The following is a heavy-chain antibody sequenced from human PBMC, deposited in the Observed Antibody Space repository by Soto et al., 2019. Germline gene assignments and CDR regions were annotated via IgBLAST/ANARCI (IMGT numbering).Heavy chain of an antibody. CDR1: EFSFDDYA. CDR3: AKASVWYPYFDA. D-gene: IGHD6-13*01. V-gene: IGHV3-23*01. J-gene: IGHJ4*02. CDR2: TTYTGVST. Sequence: GGSLRLSCAASEFSFDDYAMSWVRQAPGKGLEWVSSTTYTGVSTYYVDSVKGRFTISRDNSKDTLYLQMNSLRAEDTAIYYCAKASVWYPYFDAWGQGTLVTVSS.